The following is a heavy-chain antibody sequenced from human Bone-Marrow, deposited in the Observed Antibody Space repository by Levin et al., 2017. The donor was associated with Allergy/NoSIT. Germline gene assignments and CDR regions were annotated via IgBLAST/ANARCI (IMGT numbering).Heavy chain of an antibody. J-gene: IGHJ5*02. Sequence: AASVKVSCKVSGGTFNSHAINWVRQAPGQGLEWMGGIIPVLGITNYADNFRGRLTITADDFTSTAYMELDSLNSGDTAIYFCARGSLPAAAFTWFGPWGQGTLVTVSS. CDR3: ARGSLPAAAFTWFGP. D-gene: IGHD6-25*01. CDR2: IIPVLGIT. CDR1: GGTFNSHA. V-gene: IGHV1-69*10.